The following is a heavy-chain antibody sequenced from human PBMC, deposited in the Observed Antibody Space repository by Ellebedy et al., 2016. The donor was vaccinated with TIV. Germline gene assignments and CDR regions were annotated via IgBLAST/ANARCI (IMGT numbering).Heavy chain of an antibody. D-gene: IGHD3-10*01. CDR3: ARSYYGSGRYFDY. V-gene: IGHV4-59*12. J-gene: IGHJ4*02. Sequence: MPSETLSLTCTISGGSISNYYWSWIRQPPGKGLEWLGYIYHSGSTNYNPSLKSRVTISVDTSKNQFSLKLSSVTAADTAVYYCARSYYGSGRYFDYWGQGTLVTVSS. CDR1: GGSISNYY. CDR2: IYHSGST.